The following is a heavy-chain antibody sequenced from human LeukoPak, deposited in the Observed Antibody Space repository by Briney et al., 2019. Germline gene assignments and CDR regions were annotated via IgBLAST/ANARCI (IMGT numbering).Heavy chain of an antibody. Sequence: SETLSVTCAVYGGSFSGYYWSWIRQPPGKGLEWIGYIYYSGSTNYNPSLKSRVTISVDTSKNQFSLKLSSVTAAGTAVYYCARAGDIVDYYYYGMDVWGQGTTVTVSS. J-gene: IGHJ6*02. D-gene: IGHD5-12*01. CDR3: ARAGDIVDYYYYGMDV. V-gene: IGHV4-59*01. CDR1: GGSFSGYY. CDR2: IYYSGST.